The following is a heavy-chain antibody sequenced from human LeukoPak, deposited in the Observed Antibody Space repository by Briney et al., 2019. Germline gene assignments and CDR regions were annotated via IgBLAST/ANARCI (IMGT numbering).Heavy chain of an antibody. Sequence: SVKVSCKASGGTFSSYTISWVRQAPGQGLEWMGRIIPILGIANYAQKFQGRVTITADKSTSTAYMELNSLRSEDTAVYYCARVHQRSVVPAAIPYNWFDPWGQGTLVTVSS. V-gene: IGHV1-69*02. J-gene: IGHJ5*02. D-gene: IGHD2-2*02. CDR2: IIPILGIA. CDR3: ARVHQRSVVPAAIPYNWFDP. CDR1: GGTFSSYT.